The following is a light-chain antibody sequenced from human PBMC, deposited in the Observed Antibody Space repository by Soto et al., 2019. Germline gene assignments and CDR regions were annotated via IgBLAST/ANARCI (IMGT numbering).Light chain of an antibody. CDR3: HQYDNLPLS. CDR2: DAS. J-gene: IGKJ4*01. V-gene: IGKV1-33*01. Sequence: DIKMTQSPSSLSASAGDRVTIXXQASQGISNSLNWFQQKPGKAPKXVIYDASNLETGVPSRFSGSGAGTDFTFTISSLQPEDVATYYCHQYDNLPLSFGGGTKVDIK. CDR1: QGISNS.